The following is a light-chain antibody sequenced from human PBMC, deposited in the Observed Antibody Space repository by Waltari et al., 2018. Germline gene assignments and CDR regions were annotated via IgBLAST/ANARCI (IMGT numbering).Light chain of an antibody. Sequence: QTVVTQEHSLSVSPGGTVTLTCALSSGSLPTTHYPTWYQQTPGQAPRTLVYKANARSSGVPDRFSGSILGNTAALTITGAQADDESDYYCALYMGSGIWVFGGGTRLTVL. CDR3: ALYMGSGIWV. CDR2: KAN. J-gene: IGLJ3*02. CDR1: SGSLPTTHY. V-gene: IGLV8-61*01.